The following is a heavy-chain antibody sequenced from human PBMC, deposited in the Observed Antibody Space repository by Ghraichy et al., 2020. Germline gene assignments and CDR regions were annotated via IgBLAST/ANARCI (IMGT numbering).Heavy chain of an antibody. Sequence: ASVKVSCKASGYTFTSYGISWVRQAPGQGLEWMGWISAYNGNTNYAQKLQGRVTMTTDTSTSTAYMELRSLRSDDTAVYYCARKGFSGSYYNWFDPWGQGTLVTVSS. J-gene: IGHJ5*02. CDR1: GYTFTSYG. CDR3: ARKGFSGSYYNWFDP. V-gene: IGHV1-18*01. D-gene: IGHD1-26*01. CDR2: ISAYNGNT.